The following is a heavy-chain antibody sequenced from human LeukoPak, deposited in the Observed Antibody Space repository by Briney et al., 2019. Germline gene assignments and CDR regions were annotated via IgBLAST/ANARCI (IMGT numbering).Heavy chain of an antibody. CDR1: GFTFSSYG. CDR2: INGDASST. J-gene: IGHJ4*02. D-gene: IGHD6-13*01. CDR3: ARGGSGYSSSWSTFDY. V-gene: IGHV3-74*01. Sequence: GGSLRLSCVASGFTFSSYGMHWVRQAPGKGLVWVSRINGDASSTTYADSVKGRFTISRDNAKNTVYLQMNSLRVEDTAVYYCARGGSGYSSSWSTFDYWGQGTLVTVSS.